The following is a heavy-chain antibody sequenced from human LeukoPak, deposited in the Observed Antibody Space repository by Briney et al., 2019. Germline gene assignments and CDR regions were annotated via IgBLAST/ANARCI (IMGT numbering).Heavy chain of an antibody. D-gene: IGHD1-1*01. Sequence: GGSLRLSCAASGFTFSSYSMNWVRQAPGKGLEWVSSISSSSSYIYYADSVKGRFTISRDNAKNSLYLQMNSLRAEDTAVYYCARDLEGRNSYVMDAWGQGPRVTVS. V-gene: IGHV3-21*01. CDR2: ISSSSSYI. J-gene: IGHJ6*02. CDR3: ARDLEGRNSYVMDA. CDR1: GFTFSSYS.